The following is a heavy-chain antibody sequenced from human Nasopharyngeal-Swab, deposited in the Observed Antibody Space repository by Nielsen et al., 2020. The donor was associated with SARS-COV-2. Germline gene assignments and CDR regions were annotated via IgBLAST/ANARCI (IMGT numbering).Heavy chain of an antibody. D-gene: IGHD3-3*01. Sequence: GGSLRLSCAASGFTLSNYGMDWVRQAPGKGLEWVAYIRYDGSNIYYADSVKGRFTISRDNSKNTLSLQMNSLRAEDTAVYYCAKEITIVGVGPDAFDIWGQGTMVTVSS. J-gene: IGHJ3*02. CDR3: AKEITIVGVGPDAFDI. CDR1: GFTLSNYG. V-gene: IGHV3-30*02. CDR2: IRYDGSNI.